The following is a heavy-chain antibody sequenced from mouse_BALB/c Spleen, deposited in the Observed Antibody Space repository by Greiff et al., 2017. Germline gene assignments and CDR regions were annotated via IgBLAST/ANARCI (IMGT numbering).Heavy chain of an antibody. J-gene: IGHJ3*01. CDR3: ARWVDNYRAY. D-gene: IGHD1-3*01. Sequence: QVQLQQPGAELVKPGASVKLSCKASGYTFTSYWMNWVKQRPEQGLEWIGRIDPYDSETHYNQKFKDKAILTVDKSSSTAYMLLSSLTAEAAAVYCCARWVDNYRAYWGQGTLVTVSA. CDR1: GYTFTSYW. V-gene: IGHV1-74*01. CDR2: IDPYDSET.